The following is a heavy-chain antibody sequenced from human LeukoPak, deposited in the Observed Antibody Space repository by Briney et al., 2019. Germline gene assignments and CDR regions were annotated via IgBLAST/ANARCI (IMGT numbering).Heavy chain of an antibody. CDR2: IWYDGSNE. D-gene: IGHD6-13*01. V-gene: IGHV3-33*01. CDR1: GSTFSNYG. J-gene: IGHJ4*02. CDR3: ARDREAAADLGY. Sequence: GRSLRLSYAASGSTFSNYGMHWVRQAPGQGLEWAAVIWYDGSNEHYADSVKGRFTISRDNSKNTLYLQMNSLRAEDTAVYYCARDREAAADLGYWGQGTLVMVSS.